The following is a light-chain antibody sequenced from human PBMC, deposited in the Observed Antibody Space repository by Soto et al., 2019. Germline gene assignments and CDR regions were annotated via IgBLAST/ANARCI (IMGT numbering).Light chain of an antibody. CDR1: QSVSSSY. Sequence: EIVLTQSPGTPSLSPGARAPLSCRARQSVSSSYLAWYQQKPGQAPRLLIYGASSRATGIPDRFSGSGSGTDFTLTISRLEPEDFAVYYCQQYGSSPPDTFGQGTRLEIK. CDR2: GAS. CDR3: QQYGSSPPDT. J-gene: IGKJ5*01. V-gene: IGKV3-20*01.